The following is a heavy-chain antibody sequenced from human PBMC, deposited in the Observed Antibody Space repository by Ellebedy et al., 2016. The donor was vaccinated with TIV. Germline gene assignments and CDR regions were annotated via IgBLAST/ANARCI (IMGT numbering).Heavy chain of an antibody. D-gene: IGHD6-25*01. J-gene: IGHJ4*02. V-gene: IGHV1-3*01. CDR2: INAGNGNT. Sequence: ASGFTFSSYAMHWVRQAPGQRLEWMGWINAGNGNTKYSQNFQGRVTFTRDTSASTVYMELSSLRSEDTALYYCARDSCSGFCLDYWGQGTLVTVSS. CDR1: GFTFSSYA. CDR3: ARDSCSGFCLDY.